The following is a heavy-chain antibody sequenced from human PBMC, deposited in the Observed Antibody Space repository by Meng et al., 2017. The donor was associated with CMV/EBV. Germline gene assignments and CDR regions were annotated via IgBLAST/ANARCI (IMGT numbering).Heavy chain of an antibody. Sequence: GGSLRLSCAASGFTVSSNYMSWVRQAPGKGLEWVSVIYSGGSTYYADSVKGRFTISRDNSKNRLYLQMNSLRAEDTAVYYCASMVVTRGWFDPWGQGTLVTVSS. V-gene: IGHV3-53*01. D-gene: IGHD4/OR15-4a*01. CDR1: GFTVSSNY. J-gene: IGHJ5*02. CDR2: IYSGGST. CDR3: ASMVVTRGWFDP.